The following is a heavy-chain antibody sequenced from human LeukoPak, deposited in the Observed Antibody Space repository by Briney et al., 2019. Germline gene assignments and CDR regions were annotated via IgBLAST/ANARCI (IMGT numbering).Heavy chain of an antibody. V-gene: IGHV5-51*01. D-gene: IGHD3-3*01. CDR2: IYPGDSDT. CDR3: ARDGGKKDDFWSVTDV. Sequence: GESLKISYKGSGYSFTSYWIGWVRQMPGKGLEWMGIIYPGDSDTRYSPSFQGQVTISADKSISTAYLQWSSLKAADTAVYYCARDGGKKDDFWSVTDVWGKGTTVTVSS. CDR1: GYSFTSYW. J-gene: IGHJ6*04.